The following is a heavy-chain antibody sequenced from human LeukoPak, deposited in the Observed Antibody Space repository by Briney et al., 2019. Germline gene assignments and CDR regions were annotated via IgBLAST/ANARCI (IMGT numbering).Heavy chain of an antibody. CDR3: ARGGWHRKGYFDY. J-gene: IGHJ4*02. Sequence: ASVKVSCKASGYTFTSYYMHWVRQAPGQGLEWMGWINPNSGGTNYAQKFQGRVTMTRDTSISTAYMELSRLRSDDTAVYYCARGGWHRKGYFDYWGQGTLVTVSS. CDR1: GYTFTSYY. CDR2: INPNSGGT. D-gene: IGHD6-19*01. V-gene: IGHV1-2*02.